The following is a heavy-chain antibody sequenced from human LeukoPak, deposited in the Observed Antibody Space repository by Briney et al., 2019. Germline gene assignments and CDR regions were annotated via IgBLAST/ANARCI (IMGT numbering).Heavy chain of an antibody. D-gene: IGHD3-10*01. Sequence: PSETLSLTCTVSGGSISSYYWSWIRQPPGKGLEWIGYIYYSGSTSYNPSLKSRVTISVDTSKNQFSLKLSSVTAADTAVYYCATDNSYGSGSYYTWGQGTLVTVSS. CDR1: GGSISSYY. J-gene: IGHJ4*02. V-gene: IGHV4-59*01. CDR2: IYYSGST. CDR3: ATDNSYGSGSYYT.